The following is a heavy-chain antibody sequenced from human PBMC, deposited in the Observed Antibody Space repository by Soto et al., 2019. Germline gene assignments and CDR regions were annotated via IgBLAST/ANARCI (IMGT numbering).Heavy chain of an antibody. Sequence: EVQLLESGGGLVQPGGSLRLSCAASGFTFSSYAMNWVRQAPGKGLEWVSGIGASGGSTYYSASLKGRFTISRDNSRNTVFLQMKSLRAEDTAVYYCAKSLWVGATTEGIDYWGQGTLVTVSS. CDR3: AKSLWVGATTEGIDY. D-gene: IGHD1-26*01. J-gene: IGHJ4*02. CDR2: IGASGGST. CDR1: GFTFSSYA. V-gene: IGHV3-23*01.